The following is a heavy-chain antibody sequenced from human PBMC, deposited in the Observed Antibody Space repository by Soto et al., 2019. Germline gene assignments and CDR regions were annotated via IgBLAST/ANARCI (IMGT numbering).Heavy chain of an antibody. CDR3: ARLYYDYV. J-gene: IGHJ6*02. D-gene: IGHD3-3*01. CDR2: ISGGGSTA. CDR1: GFTFTSYV. Sequence: PGGSLRLSCAASGFTFTSYVMSWVRQAPGKGLEWVAGISGGGSTAFYADSVKGRFTISRDNAKNTVVLQMDSLRAEDTATYYCARLYYDYVWGQGTTVTVSS. V-gene: IGHV3-23*01.